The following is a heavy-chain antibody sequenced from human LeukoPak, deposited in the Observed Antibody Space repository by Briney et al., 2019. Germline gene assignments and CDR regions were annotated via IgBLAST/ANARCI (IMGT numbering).Heavy chain of an antibody. CDR2: IYHSGST. CDR1: GGSISSGGYS. D-gene: IGHD4-17*01. Sequence: SQTLSLTCAVSGGSISSGGYSWSWIRQPPGKGLEWIGYIYHSGSTYYNPSLKSRVTISVDRSKNQFSLKLSSVTAADTAVYYCAREVTTDVEAFDIWGQGTMVTVSS. CDR3: AREVTTDVEAFDI. V-gene: IGHV4-30-2*01. J-gene: IGHJ3*02.